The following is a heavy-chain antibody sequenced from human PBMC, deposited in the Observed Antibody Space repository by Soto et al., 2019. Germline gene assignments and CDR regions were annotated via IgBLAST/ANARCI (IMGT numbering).Heavy chain of an antibody. CDR2: IIYDGSNK. J-gene: IGHJ4*02. V-gene: IGHV3-30-3*01. CDR3: AAELGNSGYDGHDY. D-gene: IGHD5-12*01. Sequence: QPGGSLRLSCAASGFTFRSYAMHWVRQAPGKGLEWVAVIIYDGSNKYYADSVQGRFTISRDNSKNTLYLQMNSLRAEDTAVYYCAAELGNSGYDGHDYWGQGTLVTVSS. CDR1: GFTFRSYA.